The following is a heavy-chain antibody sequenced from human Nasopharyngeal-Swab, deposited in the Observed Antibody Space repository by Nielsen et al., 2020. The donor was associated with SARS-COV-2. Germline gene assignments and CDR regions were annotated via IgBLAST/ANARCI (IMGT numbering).Heavy chain of an antibody. Sequence: SLKISCAASGFTFSSYWMHWVRQAPGKGLEWVSGISWNSGSIGYADSVKGRFTISRDNAKNSLYLQMNSLRAEDTAVYYCARAGGSSWHFDYWGQGTLVTVSS. V-gene: IGHV3-9*01. CDR3: ARAGGSSWHFDY. CDR2: ISWNSGSI. J-gene: IGHJ4*02. D-gene: IGHD6-13*01. CDR1: GFTFSSYW.